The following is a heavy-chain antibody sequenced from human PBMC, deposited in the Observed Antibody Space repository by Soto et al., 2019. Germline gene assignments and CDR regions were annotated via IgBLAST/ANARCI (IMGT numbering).Heavy chain of an antibody. CDR1: GGTFSSYT. V-gene: IGHV1-69*04. CDR3: ARERSSEYSSSSNWFDP. J-gene: IGHJ5*02. D-gene: IGHD6-6*01. Sequence: ASVKVSCKASGGTFSSYTISWVRQAPGQGLEWMGRIIPILGIANYAQKFQGRVTITADKSTSTAYMELSSLRSEDTAVYYCARERSSEYSSSSNWFDPWGQGTLVTVSS. CDR2: IIPILGIA.